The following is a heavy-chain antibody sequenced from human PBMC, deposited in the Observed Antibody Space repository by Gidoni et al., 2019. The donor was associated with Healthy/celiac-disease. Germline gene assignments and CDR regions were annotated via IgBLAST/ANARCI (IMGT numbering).Heavy chain of an antibody. CDR3: ARGGDDSTRNSQFDY. D-gene: IGHD3-10*01. CDR2: INHSGST. V-gene: IGHV4-34*01. CDR1: GGSFSGYY. J-gene: IGHJ4*02. Sequence: QVQLQQWGAGLLKPSETLSLTCAVYGGSFSGYYWSWIRQPPGKGLEWIGEINHSGSTNYNPSLKSRVTISVDTSKNQFSLKLSSVTAADTAVYYCARGGDDSTRNSQFDYWGQGTLVTVSS.